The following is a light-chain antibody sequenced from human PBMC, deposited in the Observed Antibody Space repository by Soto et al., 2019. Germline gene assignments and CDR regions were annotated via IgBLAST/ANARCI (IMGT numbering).Light chain of an antibody. CDR2: GAS. Sequence: DIQLTQSPSFLSASVGDRVTVTCRASQGIRSYLAWYQQKPGKAPKLLIYGASTLQSGVPSRFSGSGSGTEFTLTISSLQPEDFATYYCQQLNTYPTFGPGTKVEIK. CDR3: QQLNTYPT. CDR1: QGIRSY. V-gene: IGKV1-9*01. J-gene: IGKJ3*01.